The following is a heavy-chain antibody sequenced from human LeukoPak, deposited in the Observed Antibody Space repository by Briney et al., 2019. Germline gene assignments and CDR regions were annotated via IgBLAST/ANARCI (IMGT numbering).Heavy chain of an antibody. D-gene: IGHD5-12*01. CDR3: ARLRGYDTNYFDY. CDR2: IYYSGST. V-gene: IGHV4-39*01. CDR1: GGSISSSSYY. Sequence: SETLSLTCTVSGGSISSSSYYWGWIRQPPGKGLEWIGSIYYSGSTYYNPSLKSRVTISVDTSKNQFSLKLSSVTAADTAVYYCARLRGYDTNYFDYWGQGTLVTVSS. J-gene: IGHJ4*02.